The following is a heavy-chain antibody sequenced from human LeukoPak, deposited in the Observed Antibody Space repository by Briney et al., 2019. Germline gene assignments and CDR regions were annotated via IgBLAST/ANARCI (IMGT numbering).Heavy chain of an antibody. CDR1: GFTFSSYA. CDR3: AEAWPYCSSTSCYQANYYGMDV. D-gene: IGHD2-2*01. V-gene: IGHV3-23*01. J-gene: IGHJ6*02. CDR2: ISGSGGST. Sequence: QPGASLRLSCAASGFTFSSYAMSWVRQAPGKGLEWVSAISGSGGSTYYADSVKGRFTISRDNSKNTLYLQMNSLRAEDTAVYYCAEAWPYCSSTSCYQANYYGMDVWGQGTTVTVSS.